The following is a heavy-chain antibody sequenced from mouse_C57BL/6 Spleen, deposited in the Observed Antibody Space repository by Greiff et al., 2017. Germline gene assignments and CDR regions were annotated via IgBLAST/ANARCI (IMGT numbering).Heavy chain of an antibody. J-gene: IGHJ2*01. V-gene: IGHV3-6*01. CDR3: AREYYGSSGYFDY. D-gene: IGHD1-1*01. CDR1: GYSITSGYY. CDR2: ISYDGSN. Sequence: EVQLQQSGPGLVKPSQSLSLTCSVTGYSITSGYYWNWIRQFPGNKLEWMGYISYDGSNNYNPSLKNRISITRDTSKNPFFLKLNSVTTEDTATYYGAREYYGSSGYFDYWGQGTTLTVSS.